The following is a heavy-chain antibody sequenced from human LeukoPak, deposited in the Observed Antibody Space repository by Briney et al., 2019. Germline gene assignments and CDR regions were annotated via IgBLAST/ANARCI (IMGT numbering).Heavy chain of an antibody. J-gene: IGHJ4*02. Sequence: GGSLRLSRAASGFTFSSYAMSWVRQAPGKGLEWVSAISGSGGSTYYADSVKGRFTISRDNSKNTLYLQMNSLRAEDTAVYYCAKDWGGREWELYYFDYWGQGTLVTVSS. CDR3: AKDWGGREWELYYFDY. CDR2: ISGSGGST. V-gene: IGHV3-23*01. CDR1: GFTFSSYA. D-gene: IGHD1-26*01.